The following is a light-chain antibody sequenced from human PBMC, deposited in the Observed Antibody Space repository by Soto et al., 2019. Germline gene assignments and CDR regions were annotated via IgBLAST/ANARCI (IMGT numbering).Light chain of an antibody. CDR3: QQRSNWPIT. V-gene: IGKV3-11*01. Sequence: EIVLTQTPATLSLSPGERATLSCRASQSVSSYLAWYQQKPGQAPRLLIYDASNRATGIPARFSGSGSGTDFTLTISSLEPEDFAVYYCQQRSNWPITFGQGTLLE. J-gene: IGKJ5*01. CDR1: QSVSSY. CDR2: DAS.